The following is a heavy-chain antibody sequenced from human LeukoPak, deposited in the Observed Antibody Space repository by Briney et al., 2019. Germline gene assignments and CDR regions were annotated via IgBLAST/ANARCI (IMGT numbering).Heavy chain of an antibody. CDR3: ARAPEDYYGMDV. V-gene: IGHV4-59*01. J-gene: IGHJ6*02. CDR1: GGSFSGYY. Sequence: SETLSLTCAVYGGSFSGYYWSWIRQPPGKGLEWIGYIYYSGSTNYNPSLKSRVTISVDTSKNQFSLKLSSVTAADTAVYYCARAPEDYYGMDVWGQGTTVTVSS. CDR2: IYYSGST.